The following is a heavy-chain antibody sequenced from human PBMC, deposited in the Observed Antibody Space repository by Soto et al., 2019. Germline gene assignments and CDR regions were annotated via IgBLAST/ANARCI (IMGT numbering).Heavy chain of an antibody. CDR1: GFIFENFG. CDR2: ISGSGFKK. V-gene: IGHV3-23*01. Sequence: LRLSSADSGFIFENFGLSWVRQAPGKGLEWISSISGSGFKKYYADSVKGRFTISRDNSKSTVYLELNNLSAEDTAVYHCAKNQGVELVPLATVDWFDPWGQGSVVTVSS. D-gene: IGHD1-26*01. CDR3: AKNQGVELVPLATVDWFDP. J-gene: IGHJ5*02.